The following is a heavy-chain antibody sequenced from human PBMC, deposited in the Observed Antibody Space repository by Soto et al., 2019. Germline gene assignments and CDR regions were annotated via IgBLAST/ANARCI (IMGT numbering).Heavy chain of an antibody. V-gene: IGHV1-18*01. D-gene: IGHD6-19*01. J-gene: IGHJ3*02. CDR2: ISPYNGNT. CDR1: GYTFVSYG. Sequence: QVQLVQSGAEVKEPGASVKVSRKASGYTFVSYGISWVRQAPGQGLEWMGWISPYNGNTNYAQKFQGRVTMTTDTSTSTVYMELRSLRSDDTAVYYCSRDAQKWLVAAFDIWGQGTMVTVSS. CDR3: SRDAQKWLVAAFDI.